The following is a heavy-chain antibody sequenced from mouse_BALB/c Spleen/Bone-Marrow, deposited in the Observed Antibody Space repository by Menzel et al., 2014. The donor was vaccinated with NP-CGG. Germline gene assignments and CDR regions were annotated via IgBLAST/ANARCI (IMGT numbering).Heavy chain of an antibody. D-gene: IGHD1-1*01. CDR2: IAPGSGST. CDR3: ARSYYCRAMDY. CDR1: GYTFTSYW. Sequence: DLVKPGASVKLSCKASGYTFTSYWINWIKQRPGQGLEWIGRIAPGSGSTCYDEMFKGKATLTVDTSSSAAYIHLSSLSYEDSSVYICARSYYCRAMDYWGQGASGTVSS. V-gene: IGHV1S41*01. J-gene: IGHJ4*01.